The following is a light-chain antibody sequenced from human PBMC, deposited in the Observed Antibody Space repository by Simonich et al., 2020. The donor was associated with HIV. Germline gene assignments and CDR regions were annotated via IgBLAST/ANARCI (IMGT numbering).Light chain of an antibody. CDR1: QSVSSN. Sequence: EIVMTQSPATLSVSPGERATLSCRASQSVSSNLAWYQQKPGQAPRLLIYGASTRATGIPARFSGSGSGTEFTLTISSLQSEDFAVYYCHQYHNWPRTFGQGTKVEIK. CDR2: GAS. V-gene: IGKV3-15*01. J-gene: IGKJ1*01. CDR3: HQYHNWPRT.